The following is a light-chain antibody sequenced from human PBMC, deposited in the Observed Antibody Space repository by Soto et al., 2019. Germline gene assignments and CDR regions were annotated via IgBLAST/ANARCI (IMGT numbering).Light chain of an antibody. V-gene: IGKV1-9*01. J-gene: IGKJ1*01. CDR3: QQLNSYPPWT. CDR1: QDISDY. Sequence: DIQLTQSPSFLSASVGDRVTITCRASQDISDYLAWYQQKPGKAPKLLIYAASTLKSGVPSRFSGSGSGTEFTLTISSLQPEDFATYSCQQLNSYPPWTFGQGTKVEIK. CDR2: AAS.